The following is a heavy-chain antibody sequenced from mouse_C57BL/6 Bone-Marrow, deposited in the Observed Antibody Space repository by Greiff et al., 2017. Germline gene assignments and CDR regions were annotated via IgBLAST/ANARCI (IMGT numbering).Heavy chain of an antibody. J-gene: IGHJ3*01. D-gene: IGHD1-1*01. CDR3: ARDYYGSSYSWFAY. Sequence: VKLQESGAELVRPGASVKLSCKASGYTFTDYYINWVKQRPGQGLEWIARIYPGSGNTYYNEKFKGKATLTADKSSSTAYMQLSSLTSEDSAVYFCARDYYGSSYSWFAYWGQGTLVTVSA. CDR2: IYPGSGNT. V-gene: IGHV1-76*01. CDR1: GYTFTDYY.